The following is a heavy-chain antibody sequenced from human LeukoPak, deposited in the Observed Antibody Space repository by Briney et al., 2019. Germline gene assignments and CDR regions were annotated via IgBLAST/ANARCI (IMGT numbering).Heavy chain of an antibody. CDR1: GGSFSGYF. D-gene: IGHD6-13*01. CDR3: ARLVGSSWYHEVLFGRDY. CDR2: INHSGST. Sequence: SETLSLTCAVYGGSFSGYFWTWIRQPPGKGLEWIGEINHSGSTNYNPSLKSRVTISVDTSKNQFSLKLTSVTAADTAMYYCARLVGSSWYHEVLFGRDYWGQGTLVTVSS. J-gene: IGHJ4*02. V-gene: IGHV4-34*01.